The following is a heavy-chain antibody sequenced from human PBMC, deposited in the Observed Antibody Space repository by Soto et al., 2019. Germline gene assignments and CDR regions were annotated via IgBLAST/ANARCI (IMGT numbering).Heavy chain of an antibody. CDR2: IYYSGST. CDR1: GGSISSSSYY. Sequence: SETLSLTCTVSGGSISSSSYYWGWIRQPPGKGLEWIGSIYYSGSTYYNPSLKSRVTISVDTSKNRFSLKLSSVTAADTAVYYCARLQKGVRGTVFWFDPWGQGTLVTVSS. V-gene: IGHV4-39*01. J-gene: IGHJ5*02. D-gene: IGHD3-10*01. CDR3: ARLQKGVRGTVFWFDP.